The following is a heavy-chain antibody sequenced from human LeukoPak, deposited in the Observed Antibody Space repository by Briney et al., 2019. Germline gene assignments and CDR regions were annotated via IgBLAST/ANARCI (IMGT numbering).Heavy chain of an antibody. D-gene: IGHD2-15*01. CDR3: ARDRAGIGYCSGGSCYYWFDP. Sequence: ASVKVSCKASGYTFTSYGISWVRQAPGQGLEWMGWIIAYNGNTNYAQNLQGRVTMTTDTSTSTAYMELRSLRSDDTAVYYCARDRAGIGYCSGGSCYYWFDPWGQGTLVTVSS. CDR2: IIAYNGNT. J-gene: IGHJ5*02. CDR1: GYTFTSYG. V-gene: IGHV1-18*01.